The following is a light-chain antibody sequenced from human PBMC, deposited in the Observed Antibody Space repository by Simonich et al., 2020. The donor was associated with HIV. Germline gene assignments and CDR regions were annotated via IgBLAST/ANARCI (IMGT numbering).Light chain of an antibody. V-gene: IGLV2-14*01. CDR1: SSDVGGYNY. Sequence: QSALTQPASVSGSPGQSITISCTETSSDVGGYNYVSWSQQHPGKATKLMIYDVSTRPSGVSNRFSGSKSGNTASLTISGLQAEDEADYYCSSYTSSSTLVVFGGGTKLTVL. J-gene: IGLJ2*01. CDR3: SSYTSSSTLVV. CDR2: DVS.